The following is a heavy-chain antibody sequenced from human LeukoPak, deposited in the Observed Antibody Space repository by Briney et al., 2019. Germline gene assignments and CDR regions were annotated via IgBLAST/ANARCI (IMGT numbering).Heavy chain of an antibody. Sequence: ASVKVSCKASGYTFTSYGISWVRQAPGQGLEWMGWISAYNGNTNYAQKLQGRVTMTTDTSTSTAYMELRSLRSDDTAVYYCARDYNTQRFLEWSPFGYWGQGTLVTVSS. CDR2: ISAYNGNT. D-gene: IGHD3-3*01. J-gene: IGHJ4*02. CDR1: GYTFTSYG. CDR3: ARDYNTQRFLEWSPFGY. V-gene: IGHV1-18*01.